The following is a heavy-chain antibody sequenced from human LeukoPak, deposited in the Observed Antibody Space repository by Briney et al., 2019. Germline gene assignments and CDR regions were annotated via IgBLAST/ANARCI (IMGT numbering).Heavy chain of an antibody. CDR1: GYSISSGYY. V-gene: IGHV4-38-2*01. Sequence: SETLSLTCAVSGYSISSGYYWGWIRQPPGKGLEWIGSIYHSGSTYYNPSLKSRVTISVDTSKNQFSLKLSSVTAADTAVYYCAHNVYCSSTSCYEMDVRGKGTTVTVSS. CDR3: AHNVYCSSTSCYEMDV. D-gene: IGHD2-2*01. J-gene: IGHJ6*04. CDR2: IYHSGST.